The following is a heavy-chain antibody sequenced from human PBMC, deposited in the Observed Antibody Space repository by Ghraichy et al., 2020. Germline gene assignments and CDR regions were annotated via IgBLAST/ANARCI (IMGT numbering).Heavy chain of an antibody. CDR3: ARQYSGSYFDY. D-gene: IGHD1-26*01. J-gene: IGHJ4*02. CDR2: MYSGGST. Sequence: GESLNISCAASGFTVTTNYMNWVRQAPGKGLEWVSVMYSGGSTYYADSVKGRFTISRDNFKNTMYLQMNSLRAEDTAVYYCARQYSGSYFDYWGQGTLVTVSS. CDR1: GFTVTTNY. V-gene: IGHV3-66*04.